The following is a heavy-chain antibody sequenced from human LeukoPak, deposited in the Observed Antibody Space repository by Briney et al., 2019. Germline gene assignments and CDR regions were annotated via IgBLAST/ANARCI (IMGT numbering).Heavy chain of an antibody. CDR3: ARDSSGWPFDY. CDR2: ISSSGSTI. CDR1: GFTFSSYE. V-gene: IGHV3-48*03. J-gene: IGHJ4*02. Sequence: GGSLRLSCAASGFTFSSYEMNWVRQAPGKGLEWVSYISSSGSTIYYADSVKGRFSISRDNAKNSLYLQMNSLRAEDTAVYYCARDSSGWPFDYWGQGTLVTVSS. D-gene: IGHD6-19*01.